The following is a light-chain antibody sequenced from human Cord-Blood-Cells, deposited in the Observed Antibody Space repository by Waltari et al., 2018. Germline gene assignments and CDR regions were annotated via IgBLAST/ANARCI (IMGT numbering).Light chain of an antibody. CDR3: SSYASSSTLV. CDR2: DVS. J-gene: IGLJ2*01. Sequence: QSALSLPASVYVYPGQSLTLSCHGTSSDAGGSNSVSWYQQHPGKAPKLMIYDVSNRPSGVSNRFSGSKSGNTASLTISGLQAEDEADYYCSSYASSSTLVFGGGTKLTVL. V-gene: IGLV2-14*01. CDR1: SSDAGGSNS.